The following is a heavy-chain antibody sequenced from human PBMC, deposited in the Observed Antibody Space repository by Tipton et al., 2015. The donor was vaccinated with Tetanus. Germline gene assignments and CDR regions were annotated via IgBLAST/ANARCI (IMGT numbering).Heavy chain of an antibody. D-gene: IGHD1-1*01. V-gene: IGHV5-51*01. Sequence: QSGPEVKKPGESLQISCKGSGYNFTVYYIGWVRQMPGKGLEWMGIVYPGDSTTKYSPSFQGQVTISADRSITTAYLRWSSLKASDTAIYYCARRRTTTALANYFDSWGQGTQVTASS. J-gene: IGHJ4*02. CDR1: GYNFTVYY. CDR2: VYPGDSTT. CDR3: ARRRTTTALANYFDS.